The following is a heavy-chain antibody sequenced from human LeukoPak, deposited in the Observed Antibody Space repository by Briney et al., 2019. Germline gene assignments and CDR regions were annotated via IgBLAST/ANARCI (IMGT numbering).Heavy chain of an antibody. V-gene: IGHV3-13*01. CDR3: ARAGLRGLYFDY. D-gene: IGHD4-17*01. CDR1: GFTFSSYW. J-gene: IGHJ4*02. Sequence: GGSLRLSCAASGFTFSSYWMTWVRQATGKGLEWVSAIGTAGDTYYPGSVKGRFTISRENAKNSLYLQMNSLRAEDTAVYYCARAGLRGLYFDYWGQGTLVTVSS. CDR2: IGTAGDT.